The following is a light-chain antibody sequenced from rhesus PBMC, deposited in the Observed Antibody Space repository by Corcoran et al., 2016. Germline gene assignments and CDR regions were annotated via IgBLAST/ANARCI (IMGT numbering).Light chain of an antibody. CDR2: EVS. Sequence: QAALTQPRSVSGSPGQSVTISCTGTSSDIGGYNYVSWYQQHPGTAPKLMIYEVSKRPSGVSDRFSGSKSGNTASLTISGLQAGDDADYYCSSYAGSNTFLVGGGTRLTVL. J-gene: IGLJ2*01. V-gene: IGLV2-32*02. CDR1: SSDIGGYNY. CDR3: SSYAGSNTFL.